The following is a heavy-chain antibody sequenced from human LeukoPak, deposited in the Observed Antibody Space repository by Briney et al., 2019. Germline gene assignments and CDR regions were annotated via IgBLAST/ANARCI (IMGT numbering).Heavy chain of an antibody. CDR3: ARLNRVLRGVFDY. Sequence: GESLKISCKGSGYTFTSNWIGWVRQMPGKGLEWMGIIYPGDSEIRYSPSFQGQVTISADKSISTAYLQWSSLKTSDNAMYYCARLNRVLRGVFDYWGQGTLVTASS. CDR2: IYPGDSEI. J-gene: IGHJ4*02. V-gene: IGHV5-51*01. D-gene: IGHD3-10*01. CDR1: GYTFTSNW.